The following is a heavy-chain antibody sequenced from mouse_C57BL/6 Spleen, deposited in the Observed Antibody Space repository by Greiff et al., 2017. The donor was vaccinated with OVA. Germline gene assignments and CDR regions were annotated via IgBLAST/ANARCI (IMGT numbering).Heavy chain of an antibody. V-gene: IGHV1-52*01. CDR2: IDPSDSET. CDR3: ARFSDGYYPYAMDY. Sequence: VQLQQPGAELVRPGSSVKLSCKASGYTFTSYWMHWVKQRPIQGLEWIGNIDPSDSETHYNQKFKDKATLTVDKSSSTAYMQLSSPTSEDSAVYYCARFSDGYYPYAMDYWGQGTSVTVSS. J-gene: IGHJ4*01. CDR1: GYTFTSYW. D-gene: IGHD2-3*01.